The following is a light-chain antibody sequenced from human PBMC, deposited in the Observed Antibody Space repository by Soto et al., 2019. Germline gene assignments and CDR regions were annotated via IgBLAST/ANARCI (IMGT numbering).Light chain of an antibody. CDR1: QSVSSSY. CDR2: AAS. J-gene: IGKJ5*01. V-gene: IGKV3-20*01. CDR3: QQSSSSPIT. Sequence: EIVLTQSPGTLSLSPGARATLSCRASQSVSSSYLAWYQQKPGQAPRLLMSAASSRATGIPDRFSGSGSGTDFTLTISRLEAEDFAVYYCQQSSSSPITFGQGTRLEI.